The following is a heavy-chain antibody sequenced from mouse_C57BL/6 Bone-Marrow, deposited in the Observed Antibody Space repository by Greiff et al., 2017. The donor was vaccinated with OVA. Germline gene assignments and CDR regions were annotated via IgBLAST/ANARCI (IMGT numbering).Heavy chain of an antibody. J-gene: IGHJ4*01. Sequence: DVMLVESGGDLVKPGGSLKLSCAASGFTFSSYGMSWVRQTPDKRLEWVATISSGGSYTYYPDSVKGRFTISRDNAKNTLYLQMSSLKSEDTAMYYCASPPSTMITTRGGYYAMDYWGQGTSVTVSS. V-gene: IGHV5-6*02. CDR2: ISSGGSYT. CDR3: ASPPSTMITTRGGYYAMDY. CDR1: GFTFSSYG. D-gene: IGHD2-4*01.